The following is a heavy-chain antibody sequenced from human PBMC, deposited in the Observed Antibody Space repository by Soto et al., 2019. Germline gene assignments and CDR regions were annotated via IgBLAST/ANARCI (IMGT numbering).Heavy chain of an antibody. D-gene: IGHD1-7*01. V-gene: IGHV6-1*01. CDR2: TYYRSRWYN. CDR3: AGTTSHQWYYMDV. CDR1: GDSVSSNRAA. J-gene: IGHJ6*03. Sequence: SQTLSLTCAISGDSVSSNRAASNWIRLSPSRGLEWLARTYYRSRWYNDYAVSVRSRITVNPDTSKNQFSLQLTSVIPEDTAVYYCAGTTSHQWYYMDVWGKGTTVTVSS.